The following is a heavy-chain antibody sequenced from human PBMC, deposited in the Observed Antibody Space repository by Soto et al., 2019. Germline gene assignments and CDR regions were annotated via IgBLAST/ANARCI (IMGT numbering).Heavy chain of an antibody. V-gene: IGHV4-59*12. CDR3: ARGDFVDIRGPTSCFVS. CDR1: GGPIAPFY. Sequence: PATLSHTCTVSGGPIAPFYWTWIRQSPGKGLESIGYVYYNGSTNYNPALKGRVTISLDTSKNQFSLRLSSVTAADTAVYYCARGDFVDIRGPTSCFVSWGQGLVLSVYS. D-gene: IGHD3-16*01. J-gene: IGHJ5*02. CDR2: VYYNGST.